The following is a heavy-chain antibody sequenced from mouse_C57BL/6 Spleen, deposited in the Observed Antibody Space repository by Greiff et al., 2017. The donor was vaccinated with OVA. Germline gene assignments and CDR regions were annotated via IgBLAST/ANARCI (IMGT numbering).Heavy chain of an antibody. CDR1: GFSLTSYG. Sequence: QVQLKESGPGLVQPSQSLSITCTVSGFSLTSYGVHWVRQSPGKGLEWLGVIWSGGSTDYNAAFISRLSISKDNSKSQVFFKMNSLQAADTAIYYCARNYGSSYGFAYWGQGTLVTVSA. V-gene: IGHV2-2*01. J-gene: IGHJ3*01. CDR3: ARNYGSSYGFAY. D-gene: IGHD1-1*01. CDR2: IWSGGST.